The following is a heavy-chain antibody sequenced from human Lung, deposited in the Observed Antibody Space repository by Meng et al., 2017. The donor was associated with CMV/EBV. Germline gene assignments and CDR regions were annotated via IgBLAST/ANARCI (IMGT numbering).Heavy chain of an antibody. CDR1: GYTFTAHY. J-gene: IGHJ4*02. Sequence: ASXXASCRASGYTFTAHYFHWVRQAPGQGPEWMGWIHPHRGDTNYAQQFQGRVTLTRDTSINTGYMELTRLTADDTAVYYRARDNNWGPDYWGQGTLVTVSS. CDR3: ARDNNWGPDY. V-gene: IGHV1-2*02. D-gene: IGHD7-27*01. CDR2: IHPHRGDT.